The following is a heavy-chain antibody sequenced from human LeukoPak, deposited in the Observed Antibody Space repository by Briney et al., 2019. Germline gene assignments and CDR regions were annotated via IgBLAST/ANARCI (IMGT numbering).Heavy chain of an antibody. CDR1: GFTFSSYA. CDR3: AKGRGYYYDSSGYCCFDY. CDR2: ISGSAGST. V-gene: IGHV3-23*01. J-gene: IGHJ4*02. D-gene: IGHD3-22*01. Sequence: GGSLRLSCAASGFTFSSYAMTWVRQAPGKGLECVSSISGSAGSTYYADSVKGRFTISRDTSKNTLYLQMNSLRAEDTAVYYCAKGRGYYYDSSGYCCFDYWGQGTLVTVSS.